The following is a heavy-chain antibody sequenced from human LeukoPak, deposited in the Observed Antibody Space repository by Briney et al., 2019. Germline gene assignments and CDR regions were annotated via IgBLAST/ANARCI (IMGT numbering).Heavy chain of an antibody. J-gene: IGHJ4*02. CDR3: ARDSRWYNGRYYDEGIDY. D-gene: IGHD1-26*01. CDR2: INSDGSDM. CDR1: GFTFSGYW. V-gene: IGHV3-74*01. Sequence: PGGSLRLSCTGSGFTFSGYWMHWVRQVPGKGRGWVSRINSDGSDMSYADSVKGRFTISRDNAKNTVYLQMNSLRVEDTALYYCARDSRWYNGRYYDEGIDYWGQGTLVTVSS.